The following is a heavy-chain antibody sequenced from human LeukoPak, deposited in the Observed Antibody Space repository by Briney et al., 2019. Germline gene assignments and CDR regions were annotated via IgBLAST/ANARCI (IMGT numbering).Heavy chain of an antibody. CDR1: GFTLSNNY. Sequence: GGSLRLSCAASGFTLSNNYMSWVRHAPGKGLEWVSITYSDSSTNYADSVKGRFTITRHTSQNTLPLQMNSLRAEDTAVYYCVRKNRDFNAAFDIWGQGTVVTVSS. J-gene: IGHJ3*02. D-gene: IGHD2-21*02. V-gene: IGHV3-53*01. CDR3: VRKNRDFNAAFDI. CDR2: TYSDSST.